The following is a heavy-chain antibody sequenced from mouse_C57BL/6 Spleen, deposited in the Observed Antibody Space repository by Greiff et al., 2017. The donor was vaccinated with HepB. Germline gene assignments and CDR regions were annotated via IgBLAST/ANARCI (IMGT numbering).Heavy chain of an antibody. CDR1: GFTFSDYG. J-gene: IGHJ3*01. D-gene: IGHD1-1*01. CDR2: ISSGSSII. V-gene: IGHV5-17*01. CDR3: AGGSSQAWFAY. Sequence: EVHLVESGGGLVKPGGSLKLSCAASGFTFSDYGMHWVRQAPEKGLEWVAYISSGSSIIYYADTVKGRFTISRDNAKNTLFLQMTSLRSEDTAMYYCAGGSSQAWFAYWGQGTLVTVSA.